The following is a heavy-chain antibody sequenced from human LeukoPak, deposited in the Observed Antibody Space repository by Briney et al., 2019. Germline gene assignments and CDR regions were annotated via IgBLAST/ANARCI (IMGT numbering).Heavy chain of an antibody. CDR2: INPNSGGT. Sequence: GASVKVSCKASGYTFTGYYMHWVRQAPGQGLEWMGWINPNSGGTNYAQKFQGRVTMTRDTSISTAYMELSRLRSDDTAVYYCARDRDYGSGSYPWFDPWGQGTLVTASS. J-gene: IGHJ5*02. D-gene: IGHD3-10*01. CDR1: GYTFTGYY. CDR3: ARDRDYGSGSYPWFDP. V-gene: IGHV1-2*02.